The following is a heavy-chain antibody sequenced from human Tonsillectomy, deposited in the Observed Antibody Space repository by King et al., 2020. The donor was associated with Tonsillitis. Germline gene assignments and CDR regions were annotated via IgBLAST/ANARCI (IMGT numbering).Heavy chain of an antibody. V-gene: IGHV3-11*01. CDR2: ISSSGSYI. J-gene: IGHJ3*02. CDR1: GFIFSDYY. D-gene: IGHD3-3*01. Sequence: VQLVESGGGLVKPGGSLRLSCVASGFIFSDYYMNWIRQAPGRGLEWVSTISSSGSYIYYADSVKGRFTISRDNAKHSLSLQMNSLRAEDTAVYYFARDFLEFVLVSDTSAFDMWGQGTVVTVSS. CDR3: ARDFLEFVLVSDTSAFDM.